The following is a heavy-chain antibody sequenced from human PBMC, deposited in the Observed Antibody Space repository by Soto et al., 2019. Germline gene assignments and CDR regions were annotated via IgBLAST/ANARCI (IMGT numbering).Heavy chain of an antibody. CDR2: ISAYSGDT. V-gene: IGHV1-18*04. D-gene: IGHD4-17*01. J-gene: IGHJ4*02. CDR1: GYTFTNYG. Sequence: QVQLVQSGAEVKKPGASVKVSCKASGYTFTNYGFSWVRQAPGQGLEWMGWISAYSGDTKYAQKLQDRVTMTTDTSTSTADMELRSLISDDTAVYYCARAGGDNPRALDYWGQGTLVTVSP. CDR3: ARAGGDNPRALDY.